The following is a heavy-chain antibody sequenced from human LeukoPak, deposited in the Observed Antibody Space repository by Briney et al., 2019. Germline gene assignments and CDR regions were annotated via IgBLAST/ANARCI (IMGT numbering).Heavy chain of an antibody. D-gene: IGHD3-16*01. CDR2: VYYSGTT. CDR1: SGSISTYY. V-gene: IGHV4-59*12. J-gene: IGHJ6*02. CDR3: ARDGGTYGMDV. Sequence: SETLSLTCTVSSGSISTYYWGWIQQPPGKGLEWIGCVYYSGTTYYNPSLKSRVTISVDSSKNQFSLKLHSVTASDTAVYYCARDGGTYGMDVWGQGTTVTVSS.